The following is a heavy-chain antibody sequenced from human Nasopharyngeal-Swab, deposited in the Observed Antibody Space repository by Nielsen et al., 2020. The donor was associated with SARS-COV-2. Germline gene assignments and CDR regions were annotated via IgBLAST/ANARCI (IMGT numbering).Heavy chain of an antibody. CDR3: ARGRRTMVRGIIISRYYYYSMDV. Sequence: SETLSLTCAVYGGSFTGYYWSWIRQPPGKGLEWIGEINHSGSTNYNPSLKSRVTISVDTSKNQFSLKLTSVTAADTAVYYCARGRRTMVRGIIISRYYYYSMDVWGKGTTVTVSS. V-gene: IGHV4-34*01. CDR1: GGSFTGYY. J-gene: IGHJ6*03. CDR2: INHSGST. D-gene: IGHD3-10*01.